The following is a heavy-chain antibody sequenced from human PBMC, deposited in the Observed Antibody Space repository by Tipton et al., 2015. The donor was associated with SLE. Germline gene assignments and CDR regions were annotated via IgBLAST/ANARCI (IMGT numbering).Heavy chain of an antibody. D-gene: IGHD2-21*01. CDR1: GGSMSSRGYY. V-gene: IGHV4-39*07. Sequence: TLSLTCTVSGGSMSSRGYYWGWIRQPPRMGLEWIATIYYSGSTYYNPSLKSRVTISVDMSKNQFFLNLSSVTAADTAVYYCAGPIRQDGFDIWGQGTMVTVSS. CDR3: AGPIRQDGFDI. CDR2: IYYSGST. J-gene: IGHJ3*02.